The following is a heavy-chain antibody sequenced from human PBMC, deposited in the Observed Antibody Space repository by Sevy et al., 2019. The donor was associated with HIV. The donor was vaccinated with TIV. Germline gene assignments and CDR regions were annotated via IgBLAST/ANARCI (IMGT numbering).Heavy chain of an antibody. CDR2: IYYSGST. V-gene: IGHV4-61*01. J-gene: IGHJ5*02. Sequence: SETLCLTCTVSGGSVSSGSYYWSWIRQPPGKGLEWIGYIYYSGSTNYNPSLKSRVTISVDTSKNQFSLKLSSVTAADTAVYYCARGGYSYGYSNSGWFDPWGQGTLVTVSS. D-gene: IGHD5-18*01. CDR3: ARGGYSYGYSNSGWFDP. CDR1: GGSVSSGSYY.